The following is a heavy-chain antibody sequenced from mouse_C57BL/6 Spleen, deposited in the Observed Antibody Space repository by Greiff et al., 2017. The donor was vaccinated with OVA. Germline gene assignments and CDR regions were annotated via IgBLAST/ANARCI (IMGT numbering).Heavy chain of an antibody. Sequence: LVESGAELVRPGASVTLSCKASGYTFTDYEMHWVKQTPVHGLEWIGAIDPETGGTAYNQKFKGKAILTADKSSSTAYMELRSLTSEDSAVYYCTRSDGNYDWYFDVWGTGTTVTVSS. D-gene: IGHD2-1*01. CDR3: TRSDGNYDWYFDV. CDR1: GYTFTDYE. CDR2: IDPETGGT. V-gene: IGHV1-15*01. J-gene: IGHJ1*03.